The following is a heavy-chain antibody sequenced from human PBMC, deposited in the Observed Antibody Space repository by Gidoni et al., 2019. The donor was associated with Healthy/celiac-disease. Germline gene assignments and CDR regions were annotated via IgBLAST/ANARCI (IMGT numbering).Heavy chain of an antibody. D-gene: IGHD3-10*01. Sequence: QITLKESGLTLLKPTQTLTLTCTFSGFSLSTSGLRVGWIRQPPGKALEWLALIYWDDDKRYSPSLKSRLTITKDTSKNQVVLTMTNMDPVDTATYYCAHSGQYYYGSGSLAPFDYWGQGTLVTVSS. CDR1: GFSLSTSGLR. J-gene: IGHJ4*02. V-gene: IGHV2-5*02. CDR2: IYWDDDK. CDR3: AHSGQYYYGSGSLAPFDY.